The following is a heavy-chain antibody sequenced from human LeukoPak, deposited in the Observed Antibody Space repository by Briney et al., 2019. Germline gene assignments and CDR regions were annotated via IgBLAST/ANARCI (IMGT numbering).Heavy chain of an antibody. CDR1: GGSISSSSYY. CDR2: IYYSGST. Sequence: SETLSLTCTVSGGSISSSSYYWGWIRQPPGKGLEWIGSIYYSGSTYYNPSLKSRVTISVDTPKNQFTLKLNSVTAADTAVYYCARDHSSGWLLIPAALDYWGQGTLVTVSS. CDR3: ARDHSSGWLLIPAALDY. D-gene: IGHD6-19*01. V-gene: IGHV4-39*06. J-gene: IGHJ4*02.